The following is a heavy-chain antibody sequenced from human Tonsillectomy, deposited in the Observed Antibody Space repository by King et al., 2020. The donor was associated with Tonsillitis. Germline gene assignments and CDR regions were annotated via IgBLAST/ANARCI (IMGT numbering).Heavy chain of an antibody. CDR3: ARALGAGIWFDP. J-gene: IGHJ5*02. Sequence: QLQKSGPRLVKPSETLSLTCTVSGGSISSTNYCWGWIRQPPGKGLEWTGSICYSGSTYYNPSLKSRVSISEDTSKNQFSLKLSSVTAADTAVYYWARALGAGIWFDPWGQGTLVTVSS. D-gene: IGHD3-10*01. CDR2: ICYSGST. V-gene: IGHV4-39*07. CDR1: GGSISSTNYC.